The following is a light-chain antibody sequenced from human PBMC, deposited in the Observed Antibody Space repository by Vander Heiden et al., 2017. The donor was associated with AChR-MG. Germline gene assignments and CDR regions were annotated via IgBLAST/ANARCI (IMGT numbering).Light chain of an antibody. CDR3: QQYSSTPYT. J-gene: IGKJ2*01. V-gene: IGKV4-1*01. Sequence: DIVMTQSPDSLAVSLGERATINCKSSQSVLYTSTNKDYLAWYQQKPGQPPKLIIYWASSRESGVPDRFSGSGSGTDFTLTIRSLQAEDVAVYYCQQYSSTPYTFGPGTKVEIK. CDR2: WAS. CDR1: QSVLYTSTNKDY.